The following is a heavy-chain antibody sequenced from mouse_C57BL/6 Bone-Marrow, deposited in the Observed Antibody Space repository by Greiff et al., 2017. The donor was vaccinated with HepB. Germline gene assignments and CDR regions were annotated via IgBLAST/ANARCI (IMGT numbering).Heavy chain of an antibody. J-gene: IGHJ3*01. CDR2: IHPSDSDT. D-gene: IGHD1-1*01. V-gene: IGHV1-74*01. Sequence: QVQLQQPGAELVKPGASVKVSCKASGYTFTSYWMHWVKQRPGQGLEWIGRIHPSDSDTNYNQKFKGKATLTVDKSSSTAYMQLSSLTSEDSAVYYCAIWAYYYGSSPFAMDYWGQGTLVTVSA. CDR1: GYTFTSYW. CDR3: AIWAYYYGSSPFAMDY.